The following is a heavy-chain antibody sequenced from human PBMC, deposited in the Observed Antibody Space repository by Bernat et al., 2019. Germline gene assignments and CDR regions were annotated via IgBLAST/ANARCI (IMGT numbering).Heavy chain of an antibody. J-gene: IGHJ6*02. V-gene: IGHV1-2*04. Sequence: QVQLVQSGAEVKKPGAPVKVSCKASGYTFTGYYMHWVRQAPGQGLEWMGWINPNSGGTNYAQKFQGWVTMTRDTSISTAYMELSRLRSDDTAVYYCARAMATIGDNYYYYGMDVWGQGTTVTVSS. D-gene: IGHD5-24*01. CDR1: GYTFTGYY. CDR3: ARAMATIGDNYYYYGMDV. CDR2: INPNSGGT.